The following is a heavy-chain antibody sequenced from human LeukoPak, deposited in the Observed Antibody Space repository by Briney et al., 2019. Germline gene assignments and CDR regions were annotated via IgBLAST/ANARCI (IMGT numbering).Heavy chain of an antibody. Sequence: SQTLSLTCTVSGGSISSGSYYWSWIRQPAGKGLEWIGRIYTSGSTNYNPSLKSRVTISVDTSKNQFSLKLSSVTAADTAVYYCARDGYNLGDPISTDYWGQGTLVTVSS. CDR2: IYTSGST. CDR3: ARDGYNLGDPISTDY. J-gene: IGHJ4*02. D-gene: IGHD5-24*01. CDR1: GGSISSGSYY. V-gene: IGHV4-61*02.